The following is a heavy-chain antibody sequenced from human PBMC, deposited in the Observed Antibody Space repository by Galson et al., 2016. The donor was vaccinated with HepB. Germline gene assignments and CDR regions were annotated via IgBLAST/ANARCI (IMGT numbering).Heavy chain of an antibody. V-gene: IGHV3-23*01. CDR3: AKEDPKWRGLYYFDL. CDR1: GFSFSNYA. Sequence: SLRLSCAASGFSFSNYAMGWVRQTPGKGLEWLSAINTVGKTFYSYSVRGRFTISRDNSKNTLSLQMNTLYADDTAMYYCAKEDPKWRGLYYFDLWGQGTLVAVSS. CDR2: INTVGKT. D-gene: IGHD3-10*01. J-gene: IGHJ4*02.